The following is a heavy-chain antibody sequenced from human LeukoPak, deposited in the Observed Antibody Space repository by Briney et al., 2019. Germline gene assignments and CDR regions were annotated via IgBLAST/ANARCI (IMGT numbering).Heavy chain of an antibody. J-gene: IGHJ4*02. CDR3: ARVAPTYNLYNVDY. D-gene: IGHD1-1*01. V-gene: IGHV4-59*01. CDR2: IYYSGST. CDR1: GGSISTYY. Sequence: PSETPSLTCTVSGGSISTYYWSWIRQPPGKGLEWIGYIYYSGSTSYNPSLKSRVTISVDTSKNQFSLKLTSVTAADTAVYYCARVAPTYNLYNVDYWGRGTLVTVSS.